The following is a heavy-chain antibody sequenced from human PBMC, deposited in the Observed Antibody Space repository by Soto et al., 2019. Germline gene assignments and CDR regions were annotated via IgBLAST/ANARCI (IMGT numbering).Heavy chain of an antibody. V-gene: IGHV3-33*01. D-gene: IGHD6-19*01. CDR3: ARWASWLDTYDYYYGMDV. J-gene: IGHJ6*02. CDR2: IWYDGRNK. Sequence: QVQLVESGGGVVQPGRSLRLSCAASGFTFSSYGMHWVRPAPGKGLEWVAVIWYDGRNKYYADSVKGRFTISRDNSKNTLYLQMNSLRAEDTAVYYGARWASWLDTYDYYYGMDVWGHGTTGTVSS. CDR1: GFTFSSYG.